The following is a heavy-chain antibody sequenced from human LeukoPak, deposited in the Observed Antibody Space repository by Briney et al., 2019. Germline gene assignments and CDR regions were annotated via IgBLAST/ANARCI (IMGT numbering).Heavy chain of an antibody. D-gene: IGHD6-13*01. CDR2: ISAYNGNT. J-gene: IGHJ4*02. CDR1: GYTFTSYG. Sequence: ASVKVSCKASGYTFTSYGISWVRRAPGQGLEWMGWISAYNGNTNYAQKLQGRVTMTTDTSTSTAYMELRSLRSEDTAVYYCARNLIGYSSSWYYFDYWGQGTLVTVSS. CDR3: ARNLIGYSSSWYYFDY. V-gene: IGHV1-18*01.